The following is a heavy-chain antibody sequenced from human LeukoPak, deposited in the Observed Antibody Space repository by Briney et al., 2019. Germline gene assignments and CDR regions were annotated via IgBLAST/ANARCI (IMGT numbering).Heavy chain of an antibody. V-gene: IGHV1-46*01. CDR2: INPSGGST. J-gene: IGHJ3*02. CDR1: GYSFTSYY. CDR3: ASYCSSISCYLDAFDI. Sequence: GASVKVSCKASGYSFTSYYMHWVREAPGQGLEWMGIINPSGGSTSYAQKIQGRVTMTRDMSTSTVYMELSSLRSEDTAVYYCASYCSSISCYLDAFDIRGQGTIVTVSS. D-gene: IGHD2-2*01.